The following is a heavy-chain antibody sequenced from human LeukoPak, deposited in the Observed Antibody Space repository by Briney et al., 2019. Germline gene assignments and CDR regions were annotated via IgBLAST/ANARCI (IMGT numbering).Heavy chain of an antibody. Sequence: SETLSLTCTVSGGSISSSSYYWGWIRQPPGKGLEWIGSIYYSGSTYYNPSLKSRVTISVDTSKNQFSLKLSSVTAADTAVYYCARDTQYSSGWSGSHYYYYYYMDVWGKGTTVTVSS. CDR3: ARDTQYSSGWSGSHYYYYYYMDV. J-gene: IGHJ6*03. CDR2: IYYSGST. CDR1: GGSISSSSYY. D-gene: IGHD6-19*01. V-gene: IGHV4-39*07.